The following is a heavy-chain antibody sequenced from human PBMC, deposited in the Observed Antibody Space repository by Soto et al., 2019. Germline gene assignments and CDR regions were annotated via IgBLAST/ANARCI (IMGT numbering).Heavy chain of an antibody. Sequence: PGGSLRLSCAASGFTFSSYAMSWVRQAPGKGLEWVSAISGSGTSTFYADSVKGRFTISRDNSKNTLYLQMNSLRAEDTAVYYCAKTGGSTRGNFDYWGQGTLVTVSS. CDR2: ISGSGTST. D-gene: IGHD3-10*01. CDR1: GFTFSSYA. V-gene: IGHV3-23*01. J-gene: IGHJ4*02. CDR3: AKTGGSTRGNFDY.